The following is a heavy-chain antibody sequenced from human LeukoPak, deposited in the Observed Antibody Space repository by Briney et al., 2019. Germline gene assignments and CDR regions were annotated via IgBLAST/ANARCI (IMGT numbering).Heavy chain of an antibody. CDR1: GGSFSGYY. V-gene: IGHV4-34*01. Sequence: SSETLSLTCAVYGGSFSGYYWSWIRQPPGKGLEWIGEINHSGSTNYNPSLKSRVTISVDTSKNQFSLKLSSVTAADTAVYYCARGERRGYTYGPTDYWGQGTLVTVSS. D-gene: IGHD5-18*01. CDR3: ARGERRGYTYGPTDY. J-gene: IGHJ4*02. CDR2: INHSGST.